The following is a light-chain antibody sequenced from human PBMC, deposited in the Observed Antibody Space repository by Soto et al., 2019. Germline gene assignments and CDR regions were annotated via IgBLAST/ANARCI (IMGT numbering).Light chain of an antibody. CDR3: QQYGGSPQT. J-gene: IGKJ1*01. CDR2: DAS. CDR1: QSVSSSS. V-gene: IGKV3-20*01. Sequence: EIVLTQSPGTLTLSPGERATLSCRASQSVSSSSLAWYQQRRGQAPRLLIHDASSRATGIPDRFSGSGSGTDFTLTIGRLEPEDFAVYYCQQYGGSPQTFGQGTKVDIK.